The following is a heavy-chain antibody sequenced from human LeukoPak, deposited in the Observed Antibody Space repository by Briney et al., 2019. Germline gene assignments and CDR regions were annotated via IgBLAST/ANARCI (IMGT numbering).Heavy chain of an antibody. CDR3: AREPRSRTLDY. CDR2: ISSSSSYI. V-gene: IGHV3-21*01. J-gene: IGHJ4*02. CDR1: GFTFSRYA. Sequence: PGGSLRLSCSVSGFTFSRYAMNWVRQAPGKGLEWVSSISSSSSYIFYADSVKGRFTISRDNAKNSLYLEMNSLRAEDTAVYYCAREPRSRTLDYWGQGTLVTVSS. D-gene: IGHD2-15*01.